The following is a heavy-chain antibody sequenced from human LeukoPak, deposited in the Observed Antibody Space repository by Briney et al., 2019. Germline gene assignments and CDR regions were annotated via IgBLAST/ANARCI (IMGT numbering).Heavy chain of an antibody. V-gene: IGHV4-59*01. J-gene: IGHJ4*02. CDR1: GGSINGYY. CDR3: ARLLRYHDTSGYQFFDF. CDR2: LYYDGST. D-gene: IGHD3-22*01. Sequence: KPSETLSPTCTVPGGSINGYYWSLIRQSPGKGLELLGYLYYDGSTNYNPSLKSRLTISVDTSKNLFSLKLTSVTAADTAVYYCARLLRYHDTSGYQFFDFWGQGALVTVSS.